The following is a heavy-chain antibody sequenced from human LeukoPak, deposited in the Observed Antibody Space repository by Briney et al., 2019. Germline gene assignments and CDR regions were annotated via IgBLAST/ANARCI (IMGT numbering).Heavy chain of an antibody. CDR1: GYTFTGYY. Sequence: ASVKVSCKASGYTFTGYYMHWVRQAPGQGREWMGWINPNSGGTNYAQKFQGRVTMTRDTSISTAYMELSRLRSDDTAVYYCARDFTVATPSFDYWGQGTLVTVSS. J-gene: IGHJ4*02. D-gene: IGHD4-17*01. CDR3: ARDFTVATPSFDY. CDR2: INPNSGGT. V-gene: IGHV1-2*02.